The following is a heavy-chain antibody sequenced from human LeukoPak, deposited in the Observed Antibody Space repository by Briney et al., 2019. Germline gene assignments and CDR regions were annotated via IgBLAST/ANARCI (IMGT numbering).Heavy chain of an antibody. Sequence: GASXXVSCKASGYTFTCYYMHWVRQAPGQGLEWMGRINPNSGGTNYAQKFQGRVTMTRETSISTAYMELSRLRSDDTAVYYCARVQTAMVPYYFDYWGQGTLVTVSS. D-gene: IGHD3-10*01. CDR3: ARVQTAMVPYYFDY. V-gene: IGHV1-2*06. CDR1: GYTFTCYY. J-gene: IGHJ4*02. CDR2: INPNSGGT.